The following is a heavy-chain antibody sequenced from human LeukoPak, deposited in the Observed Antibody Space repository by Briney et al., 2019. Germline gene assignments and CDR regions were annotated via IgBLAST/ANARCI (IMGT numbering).Heavy chain of an antibody. V-gene: IGHV3-23*01. Sequence: PGGSLRLSCAASGFTFSTYSMSWVRQAPGRGLEWVSSISDHGRSIYYADSVKGRFTVSRDNSKNTLYLQINSLRVEDTAVYYCAKGASSSSFDYWGQGTLVTVS. D-gene: IGHD6-6*01. CDR2: ISDHGRSI. J-gene: IGHJ4*02. CDR1: GFTFSTYS. CDR3: AKGASSSSFDY.